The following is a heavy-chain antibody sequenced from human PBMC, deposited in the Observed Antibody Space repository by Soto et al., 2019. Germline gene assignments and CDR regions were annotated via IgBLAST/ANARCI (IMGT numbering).Heavy chain of an antibody. Sequence: GGSLRLSCAASGFTFSSYAMSWVRQAPGKGLEWVSAISGSGGSTYYADSVKGRFTISRDNSKNTLYLQMNSLRAEDTAVYYCAKDRGGYSYGLDAFDIWGQGTMVTVSS. V-gene: IGHV3-23*01. CDR2: ISGSGGST. CDR3: AKDRGGYSYGLDAFDI. J-gene: IGHJ3*02. D-gene: IGHD5-18*01. CDR1: GFTFSSYA.